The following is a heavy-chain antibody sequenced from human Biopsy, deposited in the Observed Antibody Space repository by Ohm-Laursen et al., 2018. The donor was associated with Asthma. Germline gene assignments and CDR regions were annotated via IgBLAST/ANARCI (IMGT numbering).Heavy chain of an antibody. V-gene: IGHV1-18*01. J-gene: IGHJ6*02. CDR2: LSVYNGNT. Sequence: ASVKVSCNTSGYTFNSAGITWVRQAPGQGLEWVGWLSVYNGNTKVAQKLQDRVTMITDTSTSTAYMELRSLRSDDTAVYFCARAVDYSHYYGIDVWGQGTTVTVS. D-gene: IGHD3-10*01. CDR1: GYTFNSAG. CDR3: ARAVDYSHYYGIDV.